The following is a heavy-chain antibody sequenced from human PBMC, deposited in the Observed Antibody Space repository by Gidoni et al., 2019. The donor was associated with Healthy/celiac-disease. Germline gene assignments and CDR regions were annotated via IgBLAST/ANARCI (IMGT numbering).Heavy chain of an antibody. CDR2: ISGSGGST. D-gene: IGHD3-9*01. CDR1: GFTFSSYA. J-gene: IGHJ4*02. V-gene: IGHV3-23*01. Sequence: EVQLLESGGGLVQPGGSLRLSCAASGFTFSSYAMRWVRQAPGKGLEWVSAISGSGGSTYYADSVKGRFTISRDNSKNTLYLQMNSLRAEDTAVYYCAKSEDHYDILTGSRGYYFDYWGQGTLVTVSS. CDR3: AKSEDHYDILTGSRGYYFDY.